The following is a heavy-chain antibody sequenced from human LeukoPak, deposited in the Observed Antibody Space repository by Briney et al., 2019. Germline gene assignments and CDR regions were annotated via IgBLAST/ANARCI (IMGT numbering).Heavy chain of an antibody. CDR1: GGSFSGYY. D-gene: IGHD3-10*01. Sequence: SETLSLTCAVYGGSFSGYYWSWICQPPGKGLEWIGEINHSGSTNYNPSLKSRVTISVDTSKNQFSLKLSSVTAADTAVYYCANLWFGEASRVGVPGAYNWFDPWGQGTLVTVSS. CDR2: INHSGST. V-gene: IGHV4-34*01. CDR3: ANLWFGEASRVGVPGAYNWFDP. J-gene: IGHJ5*02.